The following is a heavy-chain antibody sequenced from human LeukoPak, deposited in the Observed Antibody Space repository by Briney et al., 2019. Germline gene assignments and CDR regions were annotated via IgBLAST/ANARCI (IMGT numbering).Heavy chain of an antibody. J-gene: IGHJ4*02. CDR1: GGSFSGYY. CDR2: INHSGST. CDR3: ARVGGDHFYYDSSGYYPSPFDY. D-gene: IGHD3-22*01. Sequence: SETLSLTCAIYGGSFSGYYWSWIRQPPGKGLEWIGEINHSGSTNYNPSLKSRVTISVDTSKNQFSLKLSSVTAADTAVYYCARVGGDHFYYDSSGYYPSPFDYWGQGTLVTVSS. V-gene: IGHV4-34*01.